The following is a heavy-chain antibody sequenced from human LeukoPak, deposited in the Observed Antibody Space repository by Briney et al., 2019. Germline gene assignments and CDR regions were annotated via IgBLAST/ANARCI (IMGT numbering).Heavy chain of an antibody. J-gene: IGHJ6*03. V-gene: IGHV4-59*07. CDR2: IYSSGST. CDR3: ARQSRGGGLTGTLGRYYYYHYMDV. D-gene: IGHD1-1*01. Sequence: SDTLSLTCSVSGASISSYYWSWIRQPPGEGLEWLGYIYSSGSTNYNTSLESRVLHSVDTSKNQFSLTLSSVTAADTAVYFCARQSRGGGLTGTLGRYYYYHYMDVWGEGTTITVSS. CDR1: GASISSYY.